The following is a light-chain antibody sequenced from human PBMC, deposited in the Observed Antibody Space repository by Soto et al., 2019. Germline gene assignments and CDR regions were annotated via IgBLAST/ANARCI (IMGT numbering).Light chain of an antibody. Sequence: EIVMTQSPATLSVSPGERATLSCRASQSVSSNLAWYQQKPGQAPRLLIYGASTRATGIPARFSGSGSGTEFTLTISSLQSEDFAVYSCQQYNNWPPSWTFGQGTKVDIK. J-gene: IGKJ1*01. CDR2: GAS. CDR3: QQYNNWPPSWT. V-gene: IGKV3-15*01. CDR1: QSVSSN.